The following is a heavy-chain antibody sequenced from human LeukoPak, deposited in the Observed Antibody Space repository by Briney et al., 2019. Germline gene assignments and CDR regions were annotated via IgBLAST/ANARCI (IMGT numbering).Heavy chain of an antibody. CDR2: IRYDGGDK. J-gene: IGHJ5*02. CDR3: AKDSGGTVRFDP. Sequence: GGSLRLSCAASGFTFSNYGMHWVRQAPGKGLEWVAFIRYDGGDKYYADSVRGRFTISRDNSKNTLYLQMNSLRAEDTAVYYCAKDSGGTVRFDPWGQGILVPVSS. V-gene: IGHV3-30*02. D-gene: IGHD4-17*01. CDR1: GFTFSNYG.